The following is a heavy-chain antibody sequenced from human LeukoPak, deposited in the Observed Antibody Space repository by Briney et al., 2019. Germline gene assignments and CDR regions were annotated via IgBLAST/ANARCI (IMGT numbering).Heavy chain of an antibody. CDR2: INHSGST. D-gene: IGHD3-22*01. J-gene: IGHJ4*02. CDR3: ARNSYDSSGPFTD. Sequence: SETLSLTCAVYGGSFSGYYWSWIRQPPGKGLEWIGEINHSGSTNYNPSLKSRVTISVDTSKNQFSLKLSSVTAADTAVYYCARNSYDSSGPFTDWGQGTLVTVSS. V-gene: IGHV4-34*01. CDR1: GGSFSGYY.